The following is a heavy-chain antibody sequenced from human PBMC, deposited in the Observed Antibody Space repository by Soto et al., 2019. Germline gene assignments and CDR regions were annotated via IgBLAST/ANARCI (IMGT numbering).Heavy chain of an antibody. Sequence: GGSLRLSCAASGFNFIGSPMHWVRQAPGKGLEWVGRIRDKADSYTTTYAASVKGRFTFSRDDSKDTAYLQMSSLKIEDTALYYCTTGIDVAGLLYWGQGTLVTVSS. CDR1: GFNFIGSP. V-gene: IGHV3-73*01. CDR3: TTGIDVAGLLY. D-gene: IGHD6-19*01. CDR2: IRDKADSYTT. J-gene: IGHJ4*02.